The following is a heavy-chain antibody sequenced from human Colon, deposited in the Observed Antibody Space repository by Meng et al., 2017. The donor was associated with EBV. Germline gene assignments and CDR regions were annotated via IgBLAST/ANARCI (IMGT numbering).Heavy chain of an antibody. Sequence: VQRQESGPGLVKPSQPLSLTCTVSGGSIRSGDYYWSWIRQPPGKGLELIGHIYYSGSTSYNPSLKSRVTISVDTSNNQFSLKLSSVTAADTAVYYCARVGWRQWSFDLWGRGTLVTVSS. V-gene: IGHV4-30-4*01. J-gene: IGHJ2*01. CDR3: ARVGWRQWSFDL. CDR2: IYYSGST. CDR1: GGSIRSGDYY. D-gene: IGHD5-18*01.